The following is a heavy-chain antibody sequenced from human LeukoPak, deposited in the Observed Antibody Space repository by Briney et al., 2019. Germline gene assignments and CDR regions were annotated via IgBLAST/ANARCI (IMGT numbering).Heavy chain of an antibody. V-gene: IGHV1-69*05. CDR3: ARSHRGATRVNWFDP. Sequence: ASVNVSCKASGGTLRSYAISWVRQAPGQGLAWMGGIIPIFGTANYAQKFQGRVTITTDESTSTAYMELSSLRSEDTAVYYCARSHRGATRVNWFDPWGQGTLVTVSP. CDR2: IIPIFGTA. D-gene: IGHD1-26*01. CDR1: GGTLRSYA. J-gene: IGHJ5*02.